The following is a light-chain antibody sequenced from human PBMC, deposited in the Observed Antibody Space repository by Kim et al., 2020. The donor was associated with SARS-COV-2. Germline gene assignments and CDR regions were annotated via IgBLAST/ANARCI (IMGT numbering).Light chain of an antibody. Sequence: SSELTQDPAVSVALGQTVRITCQGDSLRSYYATWYQQKPRQAPVLVIYGRNNRPSGIPDRFSGSASGNTASLTISAAQAEDEADFYCQSRDSGGNVVFGGGTQLTVL. CDR3: QSRDSGGNVV. J-gene: IGLJ2*01. CDR2: GRN. V-gene: IGLV3-19*01. CDR1: SLRSYY.